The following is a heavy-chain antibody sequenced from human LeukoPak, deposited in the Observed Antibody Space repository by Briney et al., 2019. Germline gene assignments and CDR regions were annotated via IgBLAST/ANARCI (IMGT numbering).Heavy chain of an antibody. CDR1: GYTFTSYG. CDR3: ARGRAAGVYYYYYYMDV. J-gene: IGHJ6*03. V-gene: IGHV1-18*01. D-gene: IGHD6-13*01. Sequence: GASVKVSCKASGYTFTSYGISWVRQAPGQGLEWMGWISAYNGNTNYAQELQGRVTMTTDTSTSTAYMELRSLRSDDTAVYYCARGRAAGVYYYYYYMDVWGKGTTVTVSS. CDR2: ISAYNGNT.